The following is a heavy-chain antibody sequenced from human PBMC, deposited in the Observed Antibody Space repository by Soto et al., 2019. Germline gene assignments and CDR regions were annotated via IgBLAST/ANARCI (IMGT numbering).Heavy chain of an antibody. J-gene: IGHJ4*02. CDR2: IYYSGST. CDR1: GGSISSSSYY. Sequence: QLQLQESGPGLVKPSETLSLTCTVSGGSISSSSYYWGWIRQPPGKGLEWIGSIYYSGSTYYNPSLKSRVTIAVDTSKNQFSLKLSSVTAADTALYYCARHQGAGYFDYWGQGTLVTVSS. V-gene: IGHV4-39*01. CDR3: ARHQGAGYFDY. D-gene: IGHD3-10*01.